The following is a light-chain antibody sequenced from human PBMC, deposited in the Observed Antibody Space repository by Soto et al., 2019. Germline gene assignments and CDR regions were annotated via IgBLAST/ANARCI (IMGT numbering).Light chain of an antibody. CDR1: QSISIY. CDR2: AAS. Sequence: DIQMTQSPSSLSASVGDRVTITCRASQSISIYLNWYQQKPGKAPKVLIYAASSLQSGVPPRFSGSGSGTDFTLTISSLQTEDFATYFCQQSYNIPRATFGQGTKLEIK. CDR3: QQSYNIPRAT. J-gene: IGKJ1*01. V-gene: IGKV1-39*01.